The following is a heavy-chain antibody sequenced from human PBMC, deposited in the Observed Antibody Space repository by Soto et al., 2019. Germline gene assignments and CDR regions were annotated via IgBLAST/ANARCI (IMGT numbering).Heavy chain of an antibody. Sequence: PGESLKISCKGSGCSFISYWISWVRQMPGKGLEWMGRIDPSDSYTNYSPSFQGHVTISADKSISTAYLQWSSLKASDTAMYYCATRNSSGWLLADYYYYGMDVWGQGTTVTVSS. D-gene: IGHD3-22*01. V-gene: IGHV5-10-1*01. CDR2: IDPSDSYT. J-gene: IGHJ6*02. CDR3: ATRNSSGWLLADYYYYGMDV. CDR1: GCSFISYW.